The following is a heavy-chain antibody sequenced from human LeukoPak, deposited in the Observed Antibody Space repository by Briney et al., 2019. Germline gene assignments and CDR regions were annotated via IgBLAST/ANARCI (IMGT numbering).Heavy chain of an antibody. CDR2: INHSGST. D-gene: IGHD1-26*01. J-gene: IGHJ5*02. CDR3: ARGKSGSPRFDP. CDR1: GGSFSGYY. V-gene: IGHV4-34*01. Sequence: PSETLSLTCAVYGGSFSGYYWSWIRQPPGKGLEWIGEINHSGSTNYNPSLKSRVTISVDTSKNQFSLKLSSVTAADTAVYYCARGKSGSPRFDPWGQGTLVTVSS.